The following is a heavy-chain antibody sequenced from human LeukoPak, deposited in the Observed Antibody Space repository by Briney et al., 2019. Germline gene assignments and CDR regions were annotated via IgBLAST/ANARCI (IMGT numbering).Heavy chain of an antibody. V-gene: IGHV3-11*01. CDR1: GFTFSSYC. J-gene: IGHJ4*02. Sequence: GGSLRLSCAASGFTFSSYCMSWIRQAPGKGLEWVSYISSSGSTIYYADSVKGRFTISRDNAKNSLYLQMNSLRAEDTAVYYCARPATFYGSGSYFFDYWGQGTLVTVSS. CDR3: ARPATFYGSGSYFFDY. CDR2: ISSSGSTI. D-gene: IGHD3-10*01.